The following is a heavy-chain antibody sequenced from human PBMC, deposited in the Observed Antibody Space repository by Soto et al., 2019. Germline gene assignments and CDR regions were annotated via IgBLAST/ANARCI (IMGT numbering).Heavy chain of an antibody. V-gene: IGHV5-10-1*01. CDR1: GYSFASYW. Sequence: RGESLKISCKGSGYSFASYWISWVRQMPGKGLEWMGRIDPSDSYTKYSPSFQGHVTISVDKSISTAYLQWSSLKASDTAMYYCVRHWVLYDYDDVWGQGTTVTVSS. CDR3: VRHWVLYDYDDV. J-gene: IGHJ6*02. D-gene: IGHD3-16*01. CDR2: IDPSDSYT.